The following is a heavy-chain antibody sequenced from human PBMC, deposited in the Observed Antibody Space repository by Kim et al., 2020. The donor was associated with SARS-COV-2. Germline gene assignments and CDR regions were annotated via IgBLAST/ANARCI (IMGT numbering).Heavy chain of an antibody. CDR3: ARGVSHMYYYCSGTYETNWYDR. D-gene: IGHD3-10*01. CDR2: MNPNSGNT. CDR1: GYTFTSYD. J-gene: IGHJ5*02. Sequence: ASVKVSCKASGYTFTSYDINWVRQATGQGLEWMGWMNPNSGNTGYAQKFQGRVTMTRNTSISTAYMELSSLRSEDTAVYYCARGVSHMYYYCSGTYETNWYDRWGQGTMVTVSS. V-gene: IGHV1-8*01.